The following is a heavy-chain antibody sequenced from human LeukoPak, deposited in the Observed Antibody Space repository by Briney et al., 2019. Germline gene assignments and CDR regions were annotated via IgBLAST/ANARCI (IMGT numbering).Heavy chain of an antibody. CDR1: GFTFTSSA. J-gene: IGHJ4*02. Sequence: GASVKVSCKASGFTFTSSAIHWMRQAPGQRLEWMGWINGGNGNTKFSQNFQGRVTITRDTSASTAYMELSSLRSEDTAMYYCARVGCSGGSCYIIRHWGQGTLVTVSS. V-gene: IGHV1-3*01. CDR3: ARVGCSGGSCYIIRH. D-gene: IGHD2-15*01. CDR2: INGGNGNT.